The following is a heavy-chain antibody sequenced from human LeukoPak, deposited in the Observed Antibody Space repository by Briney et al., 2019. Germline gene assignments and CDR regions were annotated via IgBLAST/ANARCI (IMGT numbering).Heavy chain of an antibody. J-gene: IGHJ6*02. V-gene: IGHV3-30*04. CDR2: VSYNGSNK. D-gene: IGHD2-15*01. CDR3: ARGGRNMDV. Sequence: GRSLRLSCTAPAFTFSNYAMHWVRQAPGKGLEWVTVVSYNGSNKYYADSVKGRFTISRDNSKNTLYLQMNSLRAEDTAVYYCARGGRNMDVWGQGTTVTVSS. CDR1: AFTFSNYA.